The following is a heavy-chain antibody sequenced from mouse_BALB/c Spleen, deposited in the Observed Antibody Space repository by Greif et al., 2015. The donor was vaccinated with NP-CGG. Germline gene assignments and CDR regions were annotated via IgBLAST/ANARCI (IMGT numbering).Heavy chain of an antibody. V-gene: IGHV14-3*02. Sequence: VTLKESGAELVKPGASVKLSCTASGFNIKDTYMHWVKQRPEQGLEWIGRIDPANGNTKYDPKFQGKATITADTSSNTAYLQLSSLTSEDTAVYYCTRWDWYFDVWGAGTTVTVSS. J-gene: IGHJ1*01. CDR2: IDPANGNT. CDR3: TRWDWYFDV. CDR1: GFNIKDTY.